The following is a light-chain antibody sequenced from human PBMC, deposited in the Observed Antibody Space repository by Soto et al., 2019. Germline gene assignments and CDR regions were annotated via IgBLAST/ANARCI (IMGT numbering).Light chain of an antibody. CDR1: QSVSTN. V-gene: IGKV3-15*01. J-gene: IGKJ1*01. CDR2: GAS. CDR3: QQYYTWPRT. Sequence: ELVMTQSPGTLSVSPGEGATLSCRASQSVSTNLAWYQQKPDQAPRLLIYGASTTATGMPARFSGSGSGTEFTLTISRLQSEDFAVYYCQQYYTWPRTFGQGTRVESK.